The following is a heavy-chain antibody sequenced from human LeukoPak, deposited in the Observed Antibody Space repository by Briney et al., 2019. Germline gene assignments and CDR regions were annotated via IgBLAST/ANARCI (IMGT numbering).Heavy chain of an antibody. CDR2: INHSGST. Sequence: SETLSLTCAVYGGSFSGYYWSWIRQPPGKGLEWIGEINHSGSTNYNPSLKSRVTISVDTSKNQFSLKLSSVTAVDTAVYYCVQSYVEYFQHWGQGTLVTVSS. CDR1: GGSFSGYY. D-gene: IGHD1-26*01. CDR3: VQSYVEYFQH. J-gene: IGHJ1*01. V-gene: IGHV4-34*01.